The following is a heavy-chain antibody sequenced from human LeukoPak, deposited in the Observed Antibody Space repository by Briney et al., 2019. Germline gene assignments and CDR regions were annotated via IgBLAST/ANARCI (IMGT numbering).Heavy chain of an antibody. J-gene: IGHJ5*02. CDR3: ARAVRYCSGGSCYNWFDP. D-gene: IGHD2-15*01. V-gene: IGHV1-18*01. CDR2: ISAYNGNT. Sequence: ASVKVSCKASGYTFTSYGISWVRQAPGQGLEWMRWISAYNGNTNYAQKLQGRVTMTTDTSTSTAYMELRSLRSDDTAVYYCARAVRYCSGGSCYNWFDPWGQGTLVTVSS. CDR1: GYTFTSYG.